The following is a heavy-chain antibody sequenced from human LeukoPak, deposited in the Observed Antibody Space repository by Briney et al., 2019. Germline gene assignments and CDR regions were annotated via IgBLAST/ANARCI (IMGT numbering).Heavy chain of an antibody. J-gene: IGHJ5*02. CDR2: IYSSGST. Sequence: SENLSLTCTVSGGSINSGIYYWNWIRQHPGKGLGWIGYIYSSGSTYYNPSLKSRVTISVDTSKTQFSLKLNSVTAADTAVYYCARCLGGSWYGEAHWFDPWGQGTLVTVSS. D-gene: IGHD6-13*01. V-gene: IGHV4-31*03. CDR3: ARCLGGSWYGEAHWFDP. CDR1: GGSINSGIYY.